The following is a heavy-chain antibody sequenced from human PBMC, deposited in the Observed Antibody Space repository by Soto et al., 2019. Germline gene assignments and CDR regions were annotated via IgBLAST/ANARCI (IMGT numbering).Heavy chain of an antibody. D-gene: IGHD3-10*01. CDR2: VNAGNGNT. Sequence: ASVKVSCKASGYTFTSYAMHWVRQAPGQRLEWMGWVNAGNGNTKYSQKFQGRVTITRDTSASTAYMELSSLRSEDTAVYYCARDLVKGSGSYSPPYYYYYYMDVWGKGTTVTVSS. J-gene: IGHJ6*03. V-gene: IGHV1-3*01. CDR3: ARDLVKGSGSYSPPYYYYYYMDV. CDR1: GYTFTSYA.